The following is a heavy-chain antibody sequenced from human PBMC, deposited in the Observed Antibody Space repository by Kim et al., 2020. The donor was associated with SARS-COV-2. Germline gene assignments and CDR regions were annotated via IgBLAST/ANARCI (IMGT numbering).Heavy chain of an antibody. J-gene: IGHJ4*02. CDR1: GFTSSNYA. CDR2: IGADGRT. D-gene: IGHD4-17*01. Sequence: GGSLRLSCAASGFTSSNYAVSWVRLAPEKGLEWVSAIGADGRTHYGDAVKGRSTISRDNSKNTVRLQVDSLRVDDTAIYFCAREGPTPYFDYWGQGALVT. V-gene: IGHV3-23*01. CDR3: AREGPTPYFDY.